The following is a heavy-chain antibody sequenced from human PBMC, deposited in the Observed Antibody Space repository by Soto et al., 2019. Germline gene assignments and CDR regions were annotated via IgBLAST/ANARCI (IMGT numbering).Heavy chain of an antibody. CDR2: IYIAGTT. J-gene: IGHJ4*02. CDR1: GFTVSSEY. CDR3: VRDQSLVTTT. D-gene: IGHD4-17*01. V-gene: IGHV3-66*01. Sequence: PGGSLRLSCAASGFTVSSEYMSWVRQAPGKGLEWLSVIYIAGTTFYADSVKGRFTISRDNSKNTLYLQMNNLRVEDTAIYYCVRDQSLVTTTWGQGTLVTVSS.